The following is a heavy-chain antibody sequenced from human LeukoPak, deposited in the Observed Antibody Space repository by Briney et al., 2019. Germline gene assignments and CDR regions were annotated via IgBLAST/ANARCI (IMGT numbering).Heavy chain of an antibody. D-gene: IGHD3-10*01. Sequence: PGGSLRLSCAASGFTFSSYAMSWVRQAPGKGLEWVSAISGSGGSTYYADSVKGRFTISRDNSKNTLYLQMNSLRAEDTAVYYCAKDNEIRGVIGANWFDPWGQGTLVTVSS. CDR2: ISGSGGST. J-gene: IGHJ5*02. V-gene: IGHV3-23*01. CDR3: AKDNEIRGVIGANWFDP. CDR1: GFTFSSYA.